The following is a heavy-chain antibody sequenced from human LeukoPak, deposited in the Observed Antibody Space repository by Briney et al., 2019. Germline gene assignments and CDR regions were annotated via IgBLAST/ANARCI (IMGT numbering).Heavy chain of an antibody. CDR3: AMTKVVAATYDAFDI. CDR2: IYYSGST. V-gene: IGHV4-59*01. Sequence: SETLSLTCTVSGGSISSYYWSWIRQPPGKGLEWIGYIYYSGSTNYNPSLKSRVTISVDTSKNQFSLKLSSVTAADTAVYYCAMTKVVAATYDAFDIWGRGTMVTVSS. J-gene: IGHJ3*02. D-gene: IGHD2-15*01. CDR1: GGSISSYY.